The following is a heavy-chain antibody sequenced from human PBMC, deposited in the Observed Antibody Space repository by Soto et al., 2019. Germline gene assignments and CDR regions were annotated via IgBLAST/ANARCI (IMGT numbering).Heavy chain of an antibody. CDR1: GGSISSYY. V-gene: IGHV4-59*01. D-gene: IGHD5-12*01. J-gene: IGHJ5*02. CDR2: IYYSGST. CDR3: ARDERGYSGYDYADNWFDP. Sequence: SETLSLTCTVSGGSISSYYWSWIRQPPGKGLEWIGYIYYSGSTNYNPSLKSRVTISVDTSKNQFSLKLSSVTAADTAVYYCARDERGYSGYDYADNWFDPWGQGTLVTVSS.